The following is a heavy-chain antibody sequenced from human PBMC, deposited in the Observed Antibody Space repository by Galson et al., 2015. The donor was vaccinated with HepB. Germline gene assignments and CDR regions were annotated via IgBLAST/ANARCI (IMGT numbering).Heavy chain of an antibody. CDR2: TYYRSKWFN. CDR1: GDSVSSNSAA. CDR3: ARDQLNPYNSRYSQGVDV. D-gene: IGHD3-10*01. Sequence: CAISGDSVSSNSAAWTWIRQSPSRGLEWLGRTYYRSKWFNDYALSVKSRITINPDTSKNQFSLQLHSVTPEDTAVYYCARDQLNPYNSRYSQGVDVWGQGTTVTVSS. V-gene: IGHV6-1*01. J-gene: IGHJ6*02.